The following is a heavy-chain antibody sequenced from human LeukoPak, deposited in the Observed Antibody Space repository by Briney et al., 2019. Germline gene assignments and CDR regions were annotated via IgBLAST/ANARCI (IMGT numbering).Heavy chain of an antibody. CDR2: ISSSGTFT. CDR1: GFTFSSYS. J-gene: IGHJ4*02. Sequence: GGSLRLSCAASGFTFSSYSMHWVRQAPGKGLEWVSFISSSGTFTNYADSVKGRFTISRDNSKNTLYLQMNSLRAEDTAVYYCAKEKSGTIQSLSTSFDYWGQGTLVTVSS. CDR3: AKEKSGTIQSLSTSFDY. V-gene: IGHV3-21*01. D-gene: IGHD1-1*01.